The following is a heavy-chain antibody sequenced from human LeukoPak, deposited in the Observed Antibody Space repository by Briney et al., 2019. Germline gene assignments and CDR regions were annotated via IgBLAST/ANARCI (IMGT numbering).Heavy chain of an antibody. Sequence: GGSLRLSCAASGFTFSSYGMHWVRQAQGKGLEWVAVIWYDGSNKYYADSVKGRLTISRDNSKNTLYLQMNRLRAEDTAVYYCARESSGREGYFDYWGQGTLVTVSS. CDR2: IWYDGSNK. CDR3: ARESSGREGYFDY. J-gene: IGHJ4*02. D-gene: IGHD6-19*01. V-gene: IGHV3-33*01. CDR1: GFTFSSYG.